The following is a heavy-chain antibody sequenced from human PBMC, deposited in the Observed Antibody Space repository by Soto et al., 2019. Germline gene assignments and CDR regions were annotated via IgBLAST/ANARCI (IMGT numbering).Heavy chain of an antibody. CDR1: GFTFSSYA. V-gene: IGHV3-23*01. J-gene: IGHJ4*02. Sequence: GGSLRLSCAASGFTFSSYAMSWVSQAPGKGLEWVSAISGSGGSTYYADSVKGRFTISRDNSKNTLYLQMNSLRAEDTAVYYSAYVHTGYYNPYFDYWGQGTLVTVSS. CDR2: ISGSGGST. D-gene: IGHD3-9*01. CDR3: AYVHTGYYNPYFDY.